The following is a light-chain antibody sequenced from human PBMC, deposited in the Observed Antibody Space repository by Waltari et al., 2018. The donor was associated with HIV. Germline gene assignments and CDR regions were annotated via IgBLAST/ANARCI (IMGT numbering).Light chain of an antibody. CDR1: SSNIGAGYD. J-gene: IGLJ1*01. CDR3: CAYAGGGSYF. Sequence: QSVLTQPPSVSGAPGQRVTISCTGSSSNIGAGYDVHWYQQLPGTAPKLLIYGNSNRPSGVPDRFSGSRSGSAASLTISGLQAEDEADYYCCAYAGGGSYFFGTGTKLTVL. CDR2: GNS. V-gene: IGLV1-40*01.